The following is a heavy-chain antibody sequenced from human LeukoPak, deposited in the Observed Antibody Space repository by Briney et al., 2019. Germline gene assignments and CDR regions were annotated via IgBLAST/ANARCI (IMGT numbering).Heavy chain of an antibody. CDR1: GFTFNKYA. V-gene: IGHV3-23*01. D-gene: IGHD6-19*01. J-gene: IGHJ4*02. CDR3: AKDLDSSGSYGSPGDY. CDR2: ISTSART. Sequence: GGSLRLSCTASGFTFNKYAMSWVRQAPGKGLEWLSLISTSARTHYADSVKGRFTISRDNSKNTLYLQMNTLRVDDTGMYYCAKDLDSSGSYGSPGDYWGQGTQVTVSS.